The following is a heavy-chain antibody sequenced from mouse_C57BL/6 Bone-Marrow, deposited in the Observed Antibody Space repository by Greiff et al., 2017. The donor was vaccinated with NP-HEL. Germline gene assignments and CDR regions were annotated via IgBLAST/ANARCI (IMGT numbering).Heavy chain of an antibody. Sequence: VESGGGLVQPGESLKLSCESNEYDFPSHDMSWVRKTPEKRLELVAAINSDGGSTYYPDTMERRFIISRDNTKKTLYLQMSRRRSEDTALYYCASYYGSSKGFAYWGQGTLVTVSA. CDR2: INSDGGST. D-gene: IGHD1-1*01. V-gene: IGHV5-2*01. CDR3: ASYYGSSKGFAY. CDR1: EYDFPSHD. J-gene: IGHJ3*01.